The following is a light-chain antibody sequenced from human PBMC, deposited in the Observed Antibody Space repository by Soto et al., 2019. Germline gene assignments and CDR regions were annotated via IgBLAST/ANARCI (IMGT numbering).Light chain of an antibody. CDR1: QTISSN. V-gene: IGKV3-15*01. CDR2: GSS. J-gene: IGKJ1*01. Sequence: EILMTQSPATLSVSPGERVTLSCRASQTISSNLDWYQQKPGQAPRLLIYGSSIRATGISARFSGSGSGTEFTLTISSLQSEDLAIYYCQQYNNWPRAFGQGTKVQIK. CDR3: QQYNNWPRA.